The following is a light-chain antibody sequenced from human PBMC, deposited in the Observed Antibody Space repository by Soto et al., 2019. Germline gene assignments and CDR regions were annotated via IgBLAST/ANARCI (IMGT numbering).Light chain of an antibody. CDR2: GAS. V-gene: IGKV3-15*01. CDR1: QSVSSN. J-gene: IGKJ1*01. CDR3: QQYHNWPPWT. Sequence: EIVMTQSPATLSVSPGERATLSCRASQSVSSNLAWYQQKPGQAPRLLIYGASTRATGIPSRFSGSGSGTEFALTISSLKSEYFAVYYCQQYHNWPPWTFGQGTKVDIK.